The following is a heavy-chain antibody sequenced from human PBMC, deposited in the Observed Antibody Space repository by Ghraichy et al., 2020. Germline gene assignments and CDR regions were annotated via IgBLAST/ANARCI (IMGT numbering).Heavy chain of an antibody. CDR3: ARGDYSGYDPIR. D-gene: IGHD5-12*01. Sequence: SETLSLTCTVSGGSISSYYWSWIRQPPGKGLEWIGDIYYSGSTNYNPSLKSRVTISVDTSKNQFSLKLSSVTAADTAVYYCARGDYSGYDPIRWGQGTLVTVSS. CDR2: IYYSGST. V-gene: IGHV4-59*01. J-gene: IGHJ4*02. CDR1: GGSISSYY.